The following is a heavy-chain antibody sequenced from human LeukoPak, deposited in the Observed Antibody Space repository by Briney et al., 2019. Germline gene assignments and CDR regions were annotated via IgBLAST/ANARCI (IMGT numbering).Heavy chain of an antibody. D-gene: IGHD2-21*02. V-gene: IGHV3-30-3*01. CDR1: GFTFSSYA. CDR2: ISYDGSNK. CDR3: AKEVTFMGPFDC. J-gene: IGHJ4*02. Sequence: GGSLRLSCAASGFTFSSYAMDWVRQAPGKGLEWVAVISYDGSNKYYADSVKGRFTISRDNFKNTLYLQMNSLGAEDTAVYYCAKEVTFMGPFDCWGQGTLVTVSS.